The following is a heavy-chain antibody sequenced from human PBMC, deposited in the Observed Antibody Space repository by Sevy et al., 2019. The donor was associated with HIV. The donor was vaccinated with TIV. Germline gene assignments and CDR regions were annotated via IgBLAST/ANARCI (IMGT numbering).Heavy chain of an antibody. D-gene: IGHD3-10*01. V-gene: IGHV1-24*01. CDR1: GYTLTELS. CDR2: FDPEDGET. CDR3: ATGVWFGEEEAFDI. Sequence: ASVKVSCKVSGYTLTELSMHWVRQAPGKGLEWMGGFDPEDGETIYAQKFQGRVTMTEDTSTDTAYMELSSLRSEDTAVYYCATGVWFGEEEAFDIWGQWTMVTVSS. J-gene: IGHJ3*02.